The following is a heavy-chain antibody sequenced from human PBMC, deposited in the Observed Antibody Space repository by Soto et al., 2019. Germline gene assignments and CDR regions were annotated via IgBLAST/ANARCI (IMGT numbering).Heavy chain of an antibody. Sequence: GGSLRLSCAASGFTFSSYGMHWVRQAPGKGLEWVAVISYDGSNKYYADSVKGRFTISRDNSKNTLYLQMNSLRAEDTAVYYCAKDLSRYCSSTSCYGYGMDVWGQGTTVTVSS. D-gene: IGHD2-2*01. CDR3: AKDLSRYCSSTSCYGYGMDV. V-gene: IGHV3-30*18. CDR2: ISYDGSNK. CDR1: GFTFSSYG. J-gene: IGHJ6*02.